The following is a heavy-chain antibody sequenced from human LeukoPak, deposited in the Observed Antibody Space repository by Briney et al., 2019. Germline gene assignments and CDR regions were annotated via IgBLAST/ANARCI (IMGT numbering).Heavy chain of an antibody. CDR2: ISDYNGNT. CDR1: AYTFTSYG. V-gene: IGHV1-18*01. J-gene: IGHJ4*02. D-gene: IGHD6-19*01. Sequence: ASVKSSCNTAAYTFTSYGISWLRQPPAQRLQWRGWISDYNGNTNYAQTLQSRVTMTTDTSTSTAYMELRTLRSDDTAVYYCARDRRGIAVANDDYWGQGTLVTVSS. CDR3: ARDRRGIAVANDDY.